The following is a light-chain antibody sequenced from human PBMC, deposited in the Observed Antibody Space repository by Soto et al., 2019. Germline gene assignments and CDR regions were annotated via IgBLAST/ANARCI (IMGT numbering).Light chain of an antibody. J-gene: IGKJ1*01. Sequence: DIVRTQSPDSLAASLGERATINCESSQSVLYSSKNKNYLAWYQQKPGQPPKLLIYWASTRESGVPDRFSGSGSGTDFTLTISSLQAEDVAVYYCQQYYSTSWTFGQGTKVEIK. CDR1: QSVLYSSKNKNY. V-gene: IGKV4-1*01. CDR2: WAS. CDR3: QQYYSTSWT.